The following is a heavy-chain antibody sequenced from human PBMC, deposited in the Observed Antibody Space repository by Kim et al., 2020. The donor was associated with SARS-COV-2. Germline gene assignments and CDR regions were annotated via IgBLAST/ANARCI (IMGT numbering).Heavy chain of an antibody. CDR2: IKSKTDGGTT. Sequence: GGSLRLSCAASGFTFSNAWMSWVRQAPGKGLEWVGRIKSKTDGGTTDYAAPVKGRFTISRDDSKNTLYLQMNSLKTEDTAVYYCTTDPVLQVVVPAAWGQGTLVTVSS. CDR3: TTDPVLQVVVPAA. V-gene: IGHV3-15*01. D-gene: IGHD2-2*01. J-gene: IGHJ4*02. CDR1: GFTFSNAW.